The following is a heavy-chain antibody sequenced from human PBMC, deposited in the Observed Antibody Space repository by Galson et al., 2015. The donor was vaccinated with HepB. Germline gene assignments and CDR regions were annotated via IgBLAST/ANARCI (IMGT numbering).Heavy chain of an antibody. Sequence: SLRLSCAASGFPFNNAWMTWVRQAPGMGLEWVGRIKSKTDGETTDYAAPVKGRFTISRDDSKNRLYLQMNSLKTEDTAVYYCTTDVYYSTYWSWVDPWGQGTVVTVSS. J-gene: IGHJ5*02. CDR2: IKSKTDGETT. CDR1: GFPFNNAW. CDR3: TTDVYYSTYWSWVDP. D-gene: IGHD2-8*02. V-gene: IGHV3-15*01.